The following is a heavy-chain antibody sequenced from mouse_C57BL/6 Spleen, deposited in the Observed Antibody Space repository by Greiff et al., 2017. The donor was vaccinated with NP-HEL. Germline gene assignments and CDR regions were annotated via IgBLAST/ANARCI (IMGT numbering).Heavy chain of an antibody. D-gene: IGHD1-1*01. V-gene: IGHV1-82*01. J-gene: IGHJ3*01. CDR1: GYAFSSSW. CDR2: IYPGDGDT. Sequence: QVQLQQSGPELVKPGASVKISCKASGYAFSSSWMNWVKQRPGKGLEWIGRIYPGDGDTNYNGKFKGKATLTADKSSSTAYMQLSSLTSEDSAVYCCARWILLRSDWGQGTLVTVSA. CDR3: ARWILLRSD.